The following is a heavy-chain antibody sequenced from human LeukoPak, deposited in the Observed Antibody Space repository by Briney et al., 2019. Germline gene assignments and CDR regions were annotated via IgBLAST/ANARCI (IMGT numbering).Heavy chain of an antibody. J-gene: IGHJ3*02. CDR3: ARVGVDAFDI. V-gene: IGHV4-34*01. CDR1: GGFFSGYY. Sequence: SETLSLTCAVYGGFFSGYYWSWMRQPPGKGLECIGEMNHSGSTNSNPSLKSRVTMSVDTSRNQFSLKLSSVTAADTAVYYCARVGVDAFDIWGQGTKVTVSS. D-gene: IGHD3-16*01. CDR2: MNHSGST.